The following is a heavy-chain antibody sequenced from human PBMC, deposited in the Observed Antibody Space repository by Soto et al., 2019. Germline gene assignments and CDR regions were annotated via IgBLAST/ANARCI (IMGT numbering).Heavy chain of an antibody. CDR2: ISAYNGNT. D-gene: IGHD4-17*01. J-gene: IGHJ4*02. CDR3: ARLGYGDYGSRDYFDY. CDR1: GYTFTSYG. Sequence: ASVKVSSKASGYTFTSYGVSWVREAAGQGLEWMGWISAYNGNTNYAQKLQGRVTMTTDTSTSTAYMELRSLRSDDTAVYYCARLGYGDYGSRDYFDYWGQGTLVTVSS. V-gene: IGHV1-18*04.